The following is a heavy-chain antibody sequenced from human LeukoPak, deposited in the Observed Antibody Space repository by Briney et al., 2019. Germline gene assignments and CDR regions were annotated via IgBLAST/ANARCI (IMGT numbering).Heavy chain of an antibody. Sequence: GGSLRLSCTASGFTFSSYAMNWVRQAPGKGLEWVSGISGSGTSTYYADSVKGRFTISRDNSKNTLFLQFNSLRADDTAVYYCAKGRGTTVTAAANYWGQGTLVTVSS. V-gene: IGHV3-23*01. D-gene: IGHD4-17*01. CDR3: AKGRGTTVTAAANY. CDR1: GFTFSSYA. CDR2: ISGSGTST. J-gene: IGHJ4*02.